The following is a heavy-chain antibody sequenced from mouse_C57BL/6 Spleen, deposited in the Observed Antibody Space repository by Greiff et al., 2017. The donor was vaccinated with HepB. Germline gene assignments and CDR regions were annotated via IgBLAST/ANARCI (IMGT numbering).Heavy chain of an antibody. J-gene: IGHJ2*01. CDR3: ARKVWGYFDY. CDR2: IYPGDGDT. CDR1: GYAFSSYW. V-gene: IGHV1-80*01. Sequence: VKLQESGAELVKPGASVKISCKASGYAFSSYWMNWVKQRPGKGLEWIGQIYPGDGDTNYNGKFKGKATLTADKSSSTAYMQLSSLTSEDSAVYFCARKVWGYFDYWGQGTTLTVSS. D-gene: IGHD4-1*01.